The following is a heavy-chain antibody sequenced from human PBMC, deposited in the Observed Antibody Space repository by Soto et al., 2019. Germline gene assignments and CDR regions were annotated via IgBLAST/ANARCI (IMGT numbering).Heavy chain of an antibody. J-gene: IGHJ4*02. D-gene: IGHD3-22*01. V-gene: IGHV3-23*01. CDR1: GFTFSTFA. CDR2: ISGSGHST. CDR3: ARIVVVTAYYFDY. Sequence: GGSLRLSCAASGFTFSTFAMSWVRQAPGKGLEWVSVISGSGHSTYYADSVKGRFTISRHNSKNTLYLQMNSLRAEDTAVYYCARIVVVTAYYFDYWGQGTLVTVSS.